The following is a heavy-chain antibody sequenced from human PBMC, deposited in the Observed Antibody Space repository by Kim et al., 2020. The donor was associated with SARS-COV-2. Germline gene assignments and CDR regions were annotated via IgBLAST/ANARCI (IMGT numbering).Heavy chain of an antibody. V-gene: IGHV3-33*05. Sequence: GGSLRLSCAASGFTFNVFGMHWVRHVPGKGLEWVSITSYEGSTNYYADSVKGRFTISRDNSKNTLYLQMNSLRAEDTAVYYCARAGTSWSIEHWGQGALVTVSS. J-gene: IGHJ4*02. CDR3: ARAGTSWSIEH. D-gene: IGHD6-13*01. CDR2: TSYEGSTN. CDR1: GFTFNVFG.